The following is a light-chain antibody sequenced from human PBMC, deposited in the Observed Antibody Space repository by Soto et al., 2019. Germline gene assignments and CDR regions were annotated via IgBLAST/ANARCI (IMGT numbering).Light chain of an antibody. CDR1: QTVLDSPNNKDY. J-gene: IGKJ1*01. Sequence: DIVMTQSPDSLAVSLGERATINCKSSQTVLDSPNNKDYLTWYQQKPGQPPKLLIYWASTREFGVPDRFSGSGSGTDFTLTISSLQAEDVAVYYCQQYYSTPRTFGHGTKVEIK. CDR3: QQYYSTPRT. V-gene: IGKV4-1*01. CDR2: WAS.